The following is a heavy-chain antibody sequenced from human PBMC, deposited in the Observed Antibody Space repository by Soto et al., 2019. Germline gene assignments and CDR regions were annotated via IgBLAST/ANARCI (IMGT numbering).Heavy chain of an antibody. CDR2: IIPIFGTA. CDR1: GGTFSSYA. J-gene: IGHJ6*02. V-gene: IGHV1-69*01. D-gene: IGHD2-2*01. CDR3: AGSQGRSSSLDIYVYYYYGMDV. Sequence: QVQLVQSGAEVKKPGSSVKVSCKAPGGTFSSYAISWVRQAPGQGLEWMGGIIPIFGTANYAQKFQGRVTITADESTSTGYMEVSSVRSEDTAVYSRAGSQGRSSSLDIYVYYYYGMDVWGPGATITVSS.